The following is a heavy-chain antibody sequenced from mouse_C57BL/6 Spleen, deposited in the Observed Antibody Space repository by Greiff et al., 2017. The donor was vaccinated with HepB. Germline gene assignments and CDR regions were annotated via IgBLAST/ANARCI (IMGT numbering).Heavy chain of an antibody. CDR1: GYTFTGYW. Sequence: VQLQQSGAELMKPGASVKLSCKATGYTFTGYWIEWVKQRPGHGLEWIGEILPGSGSTNYNEKFKGKATFTADTSSNTAYMQLSSLTTEDSAIYDCARGSPVITTVRTNFDYWGQGTTLTVSS. CDR3: ARGSPVITTVRTNFDY. V-gene: IGHV1-9*01. J-gene: IGHJ2*01. D-gene: IGHD1-1*01. CDR2: ILPGSGST.